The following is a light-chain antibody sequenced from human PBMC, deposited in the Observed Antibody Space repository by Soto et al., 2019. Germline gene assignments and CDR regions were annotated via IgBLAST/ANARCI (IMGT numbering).Light chain of an antibody. Sequence: EIVLTQSPGTLSLYPGERATLSCRASQSISRPYLAWYQQKPGQAPRLLIYGGSSRATGVADTFSGGGSGTDFTLTISRLEPEDFAVYYCQHYTTSSLTFGQGTRLEI. J-gene: IGKJ5*01. CDR3: QHYTTSSLT. CDR1: QSISRPY. V-gene: IGKV3-20*01. CDR2: GGS.